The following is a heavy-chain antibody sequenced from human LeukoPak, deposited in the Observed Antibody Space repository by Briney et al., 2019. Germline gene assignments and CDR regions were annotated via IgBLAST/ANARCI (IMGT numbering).Heavy chain of an antibody. Sequence: ASVKVSCKASGYTFTSYDINWVRQTTGQGLEWMGWMNPNSGNTGYAQKFQGRVTMTRNTSISTAYMELSSLRSEDTAVYYCARGSGSYIRDYMDVWGKGTTVTVSS. CDR1: GYTFTSYD. CDR3: ARGSGSYIRDYMDV. D-gene: IGHD1-26*01. V-gene: IGHV1-8*01. CDR2: MNPNSGNT. J-gene: IGHJ6*03.